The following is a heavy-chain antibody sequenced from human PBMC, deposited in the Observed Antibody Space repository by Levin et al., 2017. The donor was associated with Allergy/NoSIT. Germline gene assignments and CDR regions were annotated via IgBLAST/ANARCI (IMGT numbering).Heavy chain of an antibody. CDR3: ARADVLRYFDWVPGWDY. D-gene: IGHD3-9*01. CDR2: ISSSSSTI. J-gene: IGHJ4*02. CDR1: GFTFSSYS. V-gene: IGHV3-48*01. Sequence: GGSLRLSCAASGFTFSSYSMNWVRQAPGKGLEWVSYISSSSSTIYYADSVKGRFTISRDNAKNSLYLQMNSLRAEDTAVYYCARADVLRYFDWVPGWDYWGQGTLVTVSS.